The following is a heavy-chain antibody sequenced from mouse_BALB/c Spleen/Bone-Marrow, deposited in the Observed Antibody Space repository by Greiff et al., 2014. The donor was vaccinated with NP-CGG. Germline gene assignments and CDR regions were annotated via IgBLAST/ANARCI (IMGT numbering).Heavy chain of an antibody. J-gene: IGHJ2*01. CDR3: ARRDYFDY. CDR1: GYTFTSYT. Sequence: VQGVESGAELARPGASVKMSCKASGYTFTSYTMHWVKQRPGQGLEWIGYINPSSGYTNYNQKFKDKATLTADKSSSTAYMQLSSLTSEDSAVYYCARRDYFDYWGQGTTLTVSS. V-gene: IGHV1-4*01. CDR2: INPSSGYT.